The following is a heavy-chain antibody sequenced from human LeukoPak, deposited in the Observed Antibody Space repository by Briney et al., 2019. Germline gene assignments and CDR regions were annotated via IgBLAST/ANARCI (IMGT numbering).Heavy chain of an antibody. CDR1: SASTSSYS. V-gene: IGHV4-4*07. Sequence: PSETLSLTCTVSSASTSSYSWSWIRQPAGKGLEWIGRIYTSGSTNYNPSLKSRVTMSIDTSTNQFSLRLTSVAAADTAVYYCARYYGSRILGYYMDVWGKGTTVTVSS. CDR3: ARYYGSRILGYYMDV. D-gene: IGHD3-10*01. CDR2: IYTSGST. J-gene: IGHJ6*03.